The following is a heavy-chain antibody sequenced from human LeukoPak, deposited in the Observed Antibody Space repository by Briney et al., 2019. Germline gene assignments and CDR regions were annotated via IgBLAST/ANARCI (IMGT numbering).Heavy chain of an antibody. J-gene: IGHJ4*02. CDR2: IYYSGST. D-gene: IGHD3-22*01. CDR3: ARGTHDSSGYYFDY. V-gene: IGHV4-61*08. Sequence: PSETLSLTCAVSGGSISSGGYSWSWIRQPPGKGLEWIGYIYYSGSTNYNPSLKSRVTISVDTSKNQFSLKLSSVTAADTAVYYCARGTHDSSGYYFDYWGQGTLVTVSS. CDR1: GGSISSGGYS.